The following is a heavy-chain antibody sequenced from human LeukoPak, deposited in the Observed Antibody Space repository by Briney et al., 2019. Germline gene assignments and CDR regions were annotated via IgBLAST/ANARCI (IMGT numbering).Heavy chain of an antibody. CDR2: IIPIFGTA. Sequence: GSSVKVSCKASGGTFSSYAISWVRQAPGQGLEWMGRIIPIFGTANYAQKFQGRVTITTNESTSTVYMELSSLRSEDTAVYYCCLDSSGYGWFDPWGQGTLVTVSS. V-gene: IGHV1-69*05. CDR3: CLDSSGYGWFDP. J-gene: IGHJ5*02. D-gene: IGHD3-22*01. CDR1: GGTFSSYA.